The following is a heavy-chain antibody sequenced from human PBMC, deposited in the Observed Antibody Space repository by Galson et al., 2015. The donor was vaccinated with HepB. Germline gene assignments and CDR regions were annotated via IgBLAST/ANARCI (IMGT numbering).Heavy chain of an antibody. J-gene: IGHJ3*01. V-gene: IGHV6-1*01. Sequence: CAISGDSVSSNNAAWNWIRQSPSRGLEWLGRTYYRSKWYSDYAVSVTSRIIINADTSKNQFSLQLNSVSPEDTAVHYCARGGRSIAVPGTGGTFDFWGQGTMVTVSS. D-gene: IGHD6-19*01. CDR1: GDSVSSNNAA. CDR2: TYYRSKWYS. CDR3: ARGGRSIAVPGTGGTFDF.